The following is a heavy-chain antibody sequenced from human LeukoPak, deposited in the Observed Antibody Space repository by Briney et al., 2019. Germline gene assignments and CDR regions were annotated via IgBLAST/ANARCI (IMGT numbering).Heavy chain of an antibody. CDR3: ARMGDIAAAGFDY. CDR2: ISAYNGNT. D-gene: IGHD6-13*01. Sequence: ASVTVSFTASGYTFTIYGISWVRQAPGQGHEWVGWISAYNGNTNYAQKLQGRVTMTTDTSTSTAYMELRRLRSDDTAVYYCARMGDIAAAGFDYWGQGTLVTVSS. CDR1: GYTFTIYG. V-gene: IGHV1-18*01. J-gene: IGHJ4*02.